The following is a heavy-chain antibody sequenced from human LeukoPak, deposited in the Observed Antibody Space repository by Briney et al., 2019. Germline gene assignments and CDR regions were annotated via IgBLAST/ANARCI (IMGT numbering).Heavy chain of an antibody. Sequence: PSETLSLTCSVSGGSISTSNYYWGWIRQPPGKGLEWIESIDYSGSTYYNPSLKSRVTISTDTSKNQFSLKLSSVTAADTAVYYCARRLGLCSSGNCQLFDYWGQGILVTVSS. V-gene: IGHV4-39*01. D-gene: IGHD2-15*01. CDR2: IDYSGST. CDR3: ARRLGLCSSGNCQLFDY. J-gene: IGHJ4*02. CDR1: GGSISTSNYY.